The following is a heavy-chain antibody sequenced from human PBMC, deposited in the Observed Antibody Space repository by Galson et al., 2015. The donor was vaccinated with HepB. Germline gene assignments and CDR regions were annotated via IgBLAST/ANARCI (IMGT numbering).Heavy chain of an antibody. V-gene: IGHV1-18*01. D-gene: IGHD6-19*01. CDR1: GYTFTSYG. Sequence: SVKVSCKASGYTFTSYGISWVRQAPGQGLEWMGWISAYNGNTNYAQKLQGRVTMTTDTSTSTAYMELRSLRSDDTAVYYCARVFSGGGPSGLFDPWGQGTLVTVSS. J-gene: IGHJ5*02. CDR3: ARVFSGGGPSGLFDP. CDR2: ISAYNGNT.